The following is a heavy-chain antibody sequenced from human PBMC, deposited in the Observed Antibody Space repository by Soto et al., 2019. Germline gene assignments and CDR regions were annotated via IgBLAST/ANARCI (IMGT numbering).Heavy chain of an antibody. Sequence: GASVKVSCKASGYTFTSYGISWVRQAPGQGLEWMGWISAYNGNTNYAQKLQGRVTMTTDTSTSTAYMELRSLRSDDTAVYYCARDSWRGSGSYYIYYYGMDVWGQGTTVTVSS. CDR1: GYTFTSYG. V-gene: IGHV1-18*04. CDR2: ISAYNGNT. CDR3: ARDSWRGSGSYYIYYYGMDV. D-gene: IGHD3-10*01. J-gene: IGHJ6*02.